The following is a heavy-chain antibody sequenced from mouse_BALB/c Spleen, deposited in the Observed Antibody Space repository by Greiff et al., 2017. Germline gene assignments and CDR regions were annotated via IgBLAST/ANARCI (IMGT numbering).Heavy chain of an antibody. CDR3: ARSLFGNYRYYAMDY. V-gene: IGHV3-2*02. D-gene: IGHD2-10*02. CDR1: GYSITSDYA. Sequence: DVKLQESGPGLVKPSQSLSLTCTVTGYSITSDYAWNWIRQFPGNKLEWMGYISYSGSTSYNPSLKSRISITRDTSKNQFFLQLNSVTTEDTATYYCARSLFGNYRYYAMDYWGQGTSVTVSS. J-gene: IGHJ4*01. CDR2: ISYSGST.